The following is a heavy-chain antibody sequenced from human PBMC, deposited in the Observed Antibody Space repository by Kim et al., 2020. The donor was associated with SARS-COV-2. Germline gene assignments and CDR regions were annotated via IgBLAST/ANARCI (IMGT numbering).Heavy chain of an antibody. CDR2: K. Sequence: KYYAESVESRFTVSRDYSNNTLYLQRNSLRAEDTALYYCARESSGYPDYWGQGTLVTVSS. D-gene: IGHD3-22*01. J-gene: IGHJ4*02. CDR3: ARESSGYPDY. V-gene: IGHV3-33*01.